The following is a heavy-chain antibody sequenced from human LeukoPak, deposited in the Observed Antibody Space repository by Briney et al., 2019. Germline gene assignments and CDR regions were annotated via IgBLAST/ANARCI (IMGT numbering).Heavy chain of an antibody. J-gene: IGHJ5*02. CDR1: GFSFSDHG. CDR3: ARVQSVFENWLDP. CDR2: IWYDGSNE. V-gene: IGHV3-33*01. Sequence: GGSLRLSCAASGFSFSDHGIHWVRQAPGKGLEWVAVIWYDGSNEYYADSVKGRFTISRDNSENTAYLQMSSLRAEDTAVYYCARVQSVFENWLDPWGQGTLVTVSS. D-gene: IGHD3-9*01.